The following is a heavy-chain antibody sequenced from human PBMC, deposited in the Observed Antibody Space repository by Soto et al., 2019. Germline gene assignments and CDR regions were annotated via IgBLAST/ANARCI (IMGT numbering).Heavy chain of an antibody. Sequence: GGSLRLSCAASGFTFSSYGMHWVRQAPGKGLEWVAVISYDGSNKYYADSVKGRFTISRDNSKNTLYLQMNSLRAEDTAVYYCAKDLGYCSSTSCYAFWYWGQGTLVTVSS. V-gene: IGHV3-30*18. J-gene: IGHJ4*02. CDR1: GFTFSSYG. D-gene: IGHD2-2*01. CDR3: AKDLGYCSSTSCYAFWY. CDR2: ISYDGSNK.